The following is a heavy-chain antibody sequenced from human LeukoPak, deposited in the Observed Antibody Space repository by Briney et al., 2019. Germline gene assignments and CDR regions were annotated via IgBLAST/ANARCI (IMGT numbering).Heavy chain of an antibody. CDR2: ISYDGSNK. Sequence: PGRSLRLSCAASGFTFSSYATHWVRQAPGKGLEWVAVISYDGSNKYYADSVKGRFTISRDNSKNTLYLQMNSLRAEDTAVYYCARALPTVDRYWYFDLWGRGTLVTVSS. D-gene: IGHD4-17*01. J-gene: IGHJ2*01. CDR3: ARALPTVDRYWYFDL. CDR1: GFTFSSYA. V-gene: IGHV3-30-3*01.